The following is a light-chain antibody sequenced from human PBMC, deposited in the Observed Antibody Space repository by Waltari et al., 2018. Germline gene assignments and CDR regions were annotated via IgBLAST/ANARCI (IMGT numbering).Light chain of an antibody. V-gene: IGLV2-11*01. J-gene: IGLJ2*01. CDR1: SSDVGGYNY. CDR2: DVT. CDR3: CSYAGGWSFV. Sequence: QSALTQPRPVSGSPGQSVTISCTGTSSDVGGYNYVSWYQQHPGKAPKLMIYDVTVRPSGVPDRLSGSKSGNTASLTISGLQAEDEADYYGCSYAGGWSFVFGGGTKVTVL.